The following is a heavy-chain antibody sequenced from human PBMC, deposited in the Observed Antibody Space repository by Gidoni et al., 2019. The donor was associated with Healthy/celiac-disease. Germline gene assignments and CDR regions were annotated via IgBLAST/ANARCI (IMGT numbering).Heavy chain of an antibody. D-gene: IGHD1-26*01. CDR2: ISSSGSTI. CDR3: ARDGSNILYYYYYMDV. V-gene: IGHV3-48*03. J-gene: IGHJ6*03. CDR1: GFTFGSYE. Sequence: EVQLVESGGGWVQPGGSLRLSCAASGFTFGSYEMNWVRQAPGKGLEWVSYISSSGSTIYYADSVKVRFPISRDNAKNSLYLQMNSLRAEDTAVYYCARDGSNILYYYYYMDVWGKGTTVTVSS.